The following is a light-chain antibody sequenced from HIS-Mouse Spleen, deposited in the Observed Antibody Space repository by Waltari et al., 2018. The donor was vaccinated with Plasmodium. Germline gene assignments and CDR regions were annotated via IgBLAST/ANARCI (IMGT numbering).Light chain of an antibody. CDR2: QDS. Sequence: SYELTQPPSVSVSPGQTASITCSGDKLGDKYACWYQQKPGQSPVLVIYQDSKRPSGIPWRFHGSNSGNTATLTISGTQAMDEADYYCQAWDSSTDYVFGTGTKVTGL. J-gene: IGLJ1*01. CDR3: QAWDSSTDYV. V-gene: IGLV3-1*01. CDR1: KLGDKY.